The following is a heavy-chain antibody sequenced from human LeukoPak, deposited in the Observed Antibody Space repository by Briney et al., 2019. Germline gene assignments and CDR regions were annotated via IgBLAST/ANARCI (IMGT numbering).Heavy chain of an antibody. V-gene: IGHV3-20*04. CDR2: IKWNGGST. CDR1: GFSIDDFG. Sequence: GGSLRLSCAASGFSIDDFGMSWVRHAPGKGLEWVSGIKWNGGSTGYADSVKGRFTISRDNAKNLLHLQMNSLRAEDTAFYYCARESRYRFFDFWGQGTLVTVSS. D-gene: IGHD2-2*02. J-gene: IGHJ4*02. CDR3: ARESRYRFFDF.